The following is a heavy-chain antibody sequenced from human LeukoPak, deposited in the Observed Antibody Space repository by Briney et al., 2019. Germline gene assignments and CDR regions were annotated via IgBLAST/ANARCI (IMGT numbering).Heavy chain of an antibody. J-gene: IGHJ4*02. V-gene: IGHV3-15*01. CDR2: IKSRTDGGTT. CDR1: GFTFSSYW. CDR3: TTDQVGATLFDS. D-gene: IGHD1-26*01. Sequence: PGGSLRLSCTASGFTFSSYWMHWVRQAPGKGLEWVGRIKSRTDGGTTDYAAPVKGRFTISRDDSKNTLYLQLNSLQTEDTALYYCTTDQVGATLFDSWGQGTLVTVSS.